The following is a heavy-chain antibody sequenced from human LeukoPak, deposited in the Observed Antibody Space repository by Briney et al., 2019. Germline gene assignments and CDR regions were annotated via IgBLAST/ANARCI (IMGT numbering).Heavy chain of an antibody. D-gene: IGHD2-2*01. CDR1: GFTFTSSA. CDR2: IVVCSGNT. Sequence: ASVKVSCKASGFTFTSSAVQWVRQDRGQRLEWIGWIVVCSGNTNYAQKFQERVTITRHMSTRPPYMELSSLRAEDPAEYYCAAVPDIVVVPDSYNWFDPWGQGTLVTVSS. CDR3: AAVPDIVVVPDSYNWFDP. V-gene: IGHV1-58*01. J-gene: IGHJ5*02.